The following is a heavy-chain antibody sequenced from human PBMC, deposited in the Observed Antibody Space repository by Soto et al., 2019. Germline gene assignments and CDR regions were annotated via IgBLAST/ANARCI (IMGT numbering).Heavy chain of an antibody. CDR2: IRSRANNYAT. CDR1: GFTFSSSA. Sequence: GGSLRLSCAASGFTFSSSAIHWVRQASGKGLEWVGRIRSRANNYATSFAASVKGRFIFSRDDSKNMAYLQMNTLKTEDTAVFYCSRGRRGAIEAYYYYGMDVCGQGTTVTVAS. V-gene: IGHV3-73*01. D-gene: IGHD2-2*02. CDR3: SRGRRGAIEAYYYYGMDV. J-gene: IGHJ6*02.